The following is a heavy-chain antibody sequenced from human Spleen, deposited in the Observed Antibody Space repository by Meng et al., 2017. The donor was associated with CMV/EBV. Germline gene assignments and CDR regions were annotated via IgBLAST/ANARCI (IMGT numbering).Heavy chain of an antibody. CDR3: AGSGRSYWFDP. CDR2: IYSSGST. V-gene: IGHV4-4*07. D-gene: IGHD3-10*01. J-gene: IGHJ5*02. Sequence: GHLQESGQGLGKPSGPLSLTCSVSGGSIRSYYWSWIRQPDGKGLEWIGHIYSSGSTNYNPSLKSRVTMSLDTSKSQFSLKLSSVTAADTAVYYCAGSGRSYWFDPWGQGTLVTVSS. CDR1: GGSIRSYY.